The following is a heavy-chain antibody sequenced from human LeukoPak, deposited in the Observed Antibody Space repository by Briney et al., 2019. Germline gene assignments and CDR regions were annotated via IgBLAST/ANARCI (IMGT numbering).Heavy chain of an antibody. CDR2: IYTSGST. V-gene: IGHV4-61*02. Sequence: SETLSLTCTVSGGSISSGSYYWSWIRQPAGKGLEWIGRIYTSGSTNYNPSLKSRVTISVDTSKNQFSLKLSSVTAADTAVYYCARTRDGYRFDYWGQGTLVTVSS. J-gene: IGHJ4*02. CDR3: ARTRDGYRFDY. D-gene: IGHD5-24*01. CDR1: GGSISSGSYY.